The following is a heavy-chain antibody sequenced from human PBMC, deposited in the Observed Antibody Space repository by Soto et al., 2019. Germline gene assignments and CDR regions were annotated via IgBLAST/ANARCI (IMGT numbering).Heavy chain of an antibody. Sequence: SVKVSCKPSVGTFSSYTISLVRQAPGQGREWMGRIIPILGIANYAQKFQGRVTITADTPTSTAYTELSSLRSEDTAVYYCARWGAMLRPPQNFDHWGQGTLVTVSS. V-gene: IGHV1-69*02. CDR3: ARWGAMLRPPQNFDH. CDR1: VGTFSSYT. CDR2: IIPILGIA. D-gene: IGHD3-16*01. J-gene: IGHJ4*02.